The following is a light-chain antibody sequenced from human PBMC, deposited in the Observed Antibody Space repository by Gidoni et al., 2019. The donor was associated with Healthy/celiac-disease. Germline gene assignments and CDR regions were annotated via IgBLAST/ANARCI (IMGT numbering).Light chain of an antibody. CDR1: QSVSSN. Sequence: EIVMTQYPATLSVSPGERATLSCRASQSVSSNLAWYQQKPGQAPRLLIYGASTRATGIPARFSGSGSGTEFTLTISSLQSEDFAVYYCQQYNNWPPRTFXQXTKLEIK. V-gene: IGKV3-15*01. CDR3: QQYNNWPPRT. CDR2: GAS. J-gene: IGKJ2*01.